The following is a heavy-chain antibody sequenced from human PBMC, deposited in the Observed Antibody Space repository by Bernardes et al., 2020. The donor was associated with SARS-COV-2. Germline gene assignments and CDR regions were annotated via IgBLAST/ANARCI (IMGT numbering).Heavy chain of an antibody. V-gene: IGHV1-2*02. CDR2: INPNSGDT. J-gene: IGHJ6*02. CDR1: GYMFTDYY. CDR3: ARDIRKENNAYIWGTYRYPEHYAMDV. D-gene: IGHD3-16*02. Sequence: ASVKVSCKASGYMFTDYYMHWVRQAPGQGLEWMGWINPNSGDTNYAQKFQDRVTMTRDTSMTTAYMELNRLTSDDTAVYYCARDIRKENNAYIWGTYRYPEHYAMDVWGQGTTVTVSS.